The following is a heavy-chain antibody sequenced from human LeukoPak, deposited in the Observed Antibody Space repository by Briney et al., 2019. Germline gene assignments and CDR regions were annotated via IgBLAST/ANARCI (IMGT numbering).Heavy chain of an antibody. Sequence: PSETLSLTCTVSGGSISSYYWRWIRQPAGKGLEWIGRIYTSGSTNYNPSLKSRVTMSVDTSKNQFSLKLSSVTAADTAVYYCARVAPVMVRGVIIPDYYYYMDVWGKGTTVTVSS. V-gene: IGHV4-4*07. CDR2: IYTSGST. D-gene: IGHD3-10*01. CDR3: ARVAPVMVRGVIIPDYYYYMDV. J-gene: IGHJ6*03. CDR1: GGSISSYY.